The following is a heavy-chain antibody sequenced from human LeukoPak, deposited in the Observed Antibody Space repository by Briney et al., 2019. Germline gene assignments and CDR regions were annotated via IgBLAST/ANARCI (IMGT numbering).Heavy chain of an antibody. J-gene: IGHJ1*01. V-gene: IGHV1-2*02. Sequence: GASVKVSCKASGYTFIDYYIHWVRQAPEQGLEWMGWINPYSGGTNYAQKFQGRVTMTGDTSISTTYMELSSLRSDDTAVYYCARAYGDNSIDHFQHWGQGTLVTVSS. CDR2: INPYSGGT. CDR1: GYTFIDYY. CDR3: ARAYGDNSIDHFQH. D-gene: IGHD4-23*01.